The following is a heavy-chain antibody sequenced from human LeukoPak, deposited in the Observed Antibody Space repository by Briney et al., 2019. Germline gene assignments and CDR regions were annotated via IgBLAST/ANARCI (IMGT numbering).Heavy chain of an antibody. V-gene: IGHV3-23*01. Sequence: GGSLRLSCAASGFTFSSYAMSWVRQAPGKGLEWVSAISGSGGSTYYADSVKGRFTISRDNSKNTLYLQMNSLRAEDTAVYYCAKGSSGYGSGSFYFDYWGQGTLVTVSS. J-gene: IGHJ4*02. D-gene: IGHD3-10*01. CDR2: ISGSGGST. CDR1: GFTFSSYA. CDR3: AKGSSGYGSGSFYFDY.